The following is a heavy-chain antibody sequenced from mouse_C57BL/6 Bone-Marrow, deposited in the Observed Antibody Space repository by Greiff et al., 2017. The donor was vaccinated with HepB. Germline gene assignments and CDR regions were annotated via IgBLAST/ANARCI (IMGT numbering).Heavy chain of an antibody. CDR3: ARDKGFAY. Sequence: VATISDGGSYTYYPDNVKGRFTISRDNAKNNLYLQMSHLKSEDTAMYYCARDKGFAYWGQGTLVTVSA. V-gene: IGHV5-4*01. CDR2: ISDGGSYT. J-gene: IGHJ3*01.